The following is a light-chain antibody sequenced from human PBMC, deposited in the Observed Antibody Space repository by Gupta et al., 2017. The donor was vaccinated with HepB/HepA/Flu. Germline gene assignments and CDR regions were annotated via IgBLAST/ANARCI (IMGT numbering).Light chain of an antibody. CDR2: DAS. Sequence: EVVLTQSPGTLSLSPGERVTLSCRASQTVSNNYLAWYQQKVGQALRLLIYDASSRATGLPDRFSGSGSGTDFTLTISRLEPEDSAVYHCQQYGSSMPFGQGTRLEVK. CDR1: QTVSNNY. CDR3: QQYGSSMP. J-gene: IGKJ5*01. V-gene: IGKV3-20*01.